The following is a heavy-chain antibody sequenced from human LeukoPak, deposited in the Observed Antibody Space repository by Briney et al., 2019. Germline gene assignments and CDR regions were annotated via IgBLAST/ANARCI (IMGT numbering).Heavy chain of an antibody. CDR1: GGSISSYY. J-gene: IGHJ3*02. CDR2: IYYSGST. Sequence: SETLSLTCTVSGGSISSYYWSWIRQPPGKGLEWIGYIYYSGSTNYNPSLKSRVTISVDTSKNQFSLKLSSVTAADTAVYYCARGGYDYVWGSYRDDAFDIWGQGTMVTVSS. D-gene: IGHD3-16*02. CDR3: ARGGYDYVWGSYRDDAFDI. V-gene: IGHV4-59*01.